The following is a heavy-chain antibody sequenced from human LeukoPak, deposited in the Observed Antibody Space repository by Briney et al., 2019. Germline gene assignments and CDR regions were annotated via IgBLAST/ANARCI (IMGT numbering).Heavy chain of an antibody. Sequence: ASVKVSCKTSGYTFTNHGISWVRQAPGQGLDWLGWISGYNGNTNYVQKFRGRITMTTDTSTSTAYLQLRSLSSDDTALYYCARDLSLGRHDDGEPFDSWGQGTLVTVSS. J-gene: IGHJ4*02. CDR3: ARDLSLGRHDDGEPFDS. CDR2: ISGYNGNT. V-gene: IGHV1-18*01. CDR1: GYTFTNHG. D-gene: IGHD4-17*01.